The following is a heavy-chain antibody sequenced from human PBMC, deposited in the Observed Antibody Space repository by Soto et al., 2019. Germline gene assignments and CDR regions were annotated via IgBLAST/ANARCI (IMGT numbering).Heavy chain of an antibody. Sequence: PSETLCLTCAVYGGSFSGYHWTWIRQTPGRGLEWIGEITHRGSPNYKSSLKSRLTISIDTSKYQFSLNLRSVTAADTAVYFCARIPGSDYSDPHDYWGQGTLVTVSS. CDR2: ITHRGSP. J-gene: IGHJ4*02. V-gene: IGHV4-34*01. CDR1: GGSFSGYH. D-gene: IGHD4-17*01. CDR3: ARIPGSDYSDPHDY.